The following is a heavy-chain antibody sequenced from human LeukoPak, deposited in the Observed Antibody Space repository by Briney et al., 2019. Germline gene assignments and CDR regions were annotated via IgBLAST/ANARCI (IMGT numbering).Heavy chain of an antibody. J-gene: IGHJ4*02. CDR2: INPNSGGT. V-gene: IGHV1-2*02. Sequence: GASVKVSCKASGYTFTGYYMHWVRQAPGQGLEWMGWINPNSGGTNYAQKFQGRVTMTRDTSISTAYMELSRLRSDDTAVYYCASEYYYDSSGYSYWGQGTLVTVSS. CDR1: GYTFTGYY. CDR3: ASEYYYDSSGYSY. D-gene: IGHD3-22*01.